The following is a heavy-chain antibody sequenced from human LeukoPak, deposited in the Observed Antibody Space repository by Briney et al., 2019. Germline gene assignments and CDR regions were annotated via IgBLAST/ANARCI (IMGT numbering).Heavy chain of an antibody. Sequence: GESLKISCKGSGYSFTSYWIGWVRQMPGKGLEWMGIIYPGDSDTRYSPSFQGQVTISADKSISTAYLQWSSLKASDTAMYYCARLSYDFWSRYKSMPNWFDPWGQGTLVTVSS. CDR2: IYPGDSDT. CDR3: ARLSYDFWSRYKSMPNWFDP. D-gene: IGHD3-3*01. J-gene: IGHJ5*02. V-gene: IGHV5-51*01. CDR1: GYSFTSYW.